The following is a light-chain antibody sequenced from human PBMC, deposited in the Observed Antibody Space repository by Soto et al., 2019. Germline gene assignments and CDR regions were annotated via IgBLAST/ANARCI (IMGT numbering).Light chain of an antibody. Sequence: QAVVTQPPSVSGAPGQRVTISCTGSSSNIGAGYDVHWYQQLPGTAPKLLIYGNSNRPSGVPDRFSGSKSGTSASLAITGXXXXXXXXXXCQSYDSSLSALFGGGTKVTVL. J-gene: IGLJ3*02. CDR3: QSYDSSLSAL. V-gene: IGLV1-40*01. CDR2: GNS. CDR1: SSNIGAGYD.